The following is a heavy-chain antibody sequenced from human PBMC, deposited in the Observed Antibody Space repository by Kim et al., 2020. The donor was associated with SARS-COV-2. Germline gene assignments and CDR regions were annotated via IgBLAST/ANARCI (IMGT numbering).Heavy chain of an antibody. V-gene: IGHV4-34*01. D-gene: IGHD5-18*01. Sequence: SETLSLTCAVYGGSFSGYYWSWIRQPPGKGLEWIGEINHSGSTNYNPSLKSRVTISVDTSKNQSSLKLSSVTAADTAVYYCARRRGYSYGIPFDCWGQGTLVTVSS. CDR1: GGSFSGYY. CDR3: ARRRGYSYGIPFDC. CDR2: INHSGST. J-gene: IGHJ4*02.